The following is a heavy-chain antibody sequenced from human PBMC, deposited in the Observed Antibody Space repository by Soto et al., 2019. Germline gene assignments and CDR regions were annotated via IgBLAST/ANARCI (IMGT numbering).Heavy chain of an antibody. CDR1: GYTFTSYA. V-gene: IGHV1-3*01. D-gene: IGHD6-19*01. CDR2: INAGNGNT. Sequence: QVQLVQSGAEVKKPGASVKVSCKASGYTFTSYAMHWVRQAPGQRLEWMGWINAGNGNTKYSQKFQGRVTITRDTSARTAYMELSRLRSEDTTVYYCAGDLGGWTDYWGQGTLVTVSS. J-gene: IGHJ4*02. CDR3: AGDLGGWTDY.